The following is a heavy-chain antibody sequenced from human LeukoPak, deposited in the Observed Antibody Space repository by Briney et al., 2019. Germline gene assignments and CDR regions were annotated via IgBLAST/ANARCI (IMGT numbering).Heavy chain of an antibody. D-gene: IGHD3-10*01. CDR2: ISSGGSNT. CDR1: GFSFSIYW. V-gene: IGHV3-74*01. Sequence: GESLRLSCAVSGFSFSIYWMHWVRQPARKGLVWVSRISSGGSNTIYADPVKGRFTISRDNVNNTLYPQMNSLRGDDTAIYYCAREGDLREAYYKDVWGKGTTVIVSS. CDR3: AREGDLREAYYKDV. J-gene: IGHJ6*03.